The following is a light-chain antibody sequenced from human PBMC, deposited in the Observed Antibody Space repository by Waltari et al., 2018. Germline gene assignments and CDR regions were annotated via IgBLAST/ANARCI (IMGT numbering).Light chain of an antibody. CDR3: QQRSDWPPLT. CDR2: HAS. Sequence: EIVLTQSPATLSLSPGERATLSCSASQSVSSYLAWSQQKPGQPPRLLIYHASTRATGIPARFSGRGSGTDFTLIITNVEPEDFAVYYCQQRSDWPPLTFGQGTRLEIK. V-gene: IGKV3-11*01. CDR1: QSVSSY. J-gene: IGKJ5*01.